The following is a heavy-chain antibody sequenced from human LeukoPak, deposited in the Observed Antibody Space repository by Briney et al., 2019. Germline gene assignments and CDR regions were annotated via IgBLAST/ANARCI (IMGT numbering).Heavy chain of an antibody. V-gene: IGHV3-30-3*01. CDR3: ARELRGSSFDY. J-gene: IGHJ4*02. CDR2: ISYDGSNK. Sequence: GGSLRLSCAASGFTFISYAMHWVRQAPGEGLEWVTLISYDGSNKYYADSVKGRFTISRDNSKNTLYLQMNSLRAEDTAVYYCARELRGSSFDYWGQGTLVTVSS. D-gene: IGHD3-16*01. CDR1: GFTFISYA.